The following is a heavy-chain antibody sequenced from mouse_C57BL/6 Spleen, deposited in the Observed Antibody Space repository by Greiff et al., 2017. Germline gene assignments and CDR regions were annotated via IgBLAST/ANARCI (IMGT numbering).Heavy chain of an antibody. V-gene: IGHV2-3*01. CDR1: GFSLPSYG. J-gene: IGHJ4*01. CDR2: IWGDGST. Sequence: VQLKDSGPGLVAPSQSLSITCPVSGFSLPSYGLSWFRQPPGKGLEWLGVIWGDGSTNYHSALISRLSISKDNSKSQVFLKLNSLQTDDTATYYCAKPRAQALYYAMDYWGQGTSVTVSS. D-gene: IGHD3-2*02. CDR3: AKPRAQALYYAMDY.